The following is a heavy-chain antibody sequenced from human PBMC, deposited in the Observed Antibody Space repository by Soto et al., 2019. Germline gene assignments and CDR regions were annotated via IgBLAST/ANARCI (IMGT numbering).Heavy chain of an antibody. D-gene: IGHD6-13*01. CDR1: GFSLSTSGVG. CDR3: AHKPRRIAAAGIPFDY. J-gene: IGHJ4*02. Sequence: SGPTLVNPTQTLTLTCTFSGFSLSTSGVGVGWIRQPPGKALEWLALIYWNDDKRYSPSLKSRLTITKDTSKNQVVLTMTNMDPVDTATYYCAHKPRRIAAAGIPFDYWGQGTLVTVSS. CDR2: IYWNDDK. V-gene: IGHV2-5*01.